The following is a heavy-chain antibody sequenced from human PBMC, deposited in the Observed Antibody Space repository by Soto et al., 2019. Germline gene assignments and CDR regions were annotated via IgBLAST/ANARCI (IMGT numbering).Heavy chain of an antibody. CDR2: MRTENAKA. Sequence: QVQLVQSGPEVKRPGASVKVSCKASGYKFTNYGINWVRQAPGQGLEWMGWMRTENAKAHYTQNLQGRVTMSTETSTNTAYMELRSLRSDDTAVYYCGRVVTGYYYMDVWGKGTTVTVSS. V-gene: IGHV1-18*04. D-gene: IGHD1-20*01. CDR1: GYKFTNYG. CDR3: GRVVTGYYYMDV. J-gene: IGHJ6*03.